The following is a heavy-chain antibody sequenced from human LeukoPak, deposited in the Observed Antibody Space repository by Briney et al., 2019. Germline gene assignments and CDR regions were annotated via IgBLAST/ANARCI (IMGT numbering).Heavy chain of an antibody. CDR1: GYTFTGYY. CDR3: ARFSSGRGGSRDGYNFARSPFDY. D-gene: IGHD5-24*01. V-gene: IGHV1-18*04. J-gene: IGHJ4*02. CDR2: ISAYNGNT. Sequence: GASVKVSCKASGYTFTGYYMHWVRQAPGQGLEWMGWISAYNGNTNYAQKLQGRVTMTTDTSTSTAYMELRSLRSDDTAVYYCARFSSGRGGSRDGYNFARSPFDYWGQGTLVTVSS.